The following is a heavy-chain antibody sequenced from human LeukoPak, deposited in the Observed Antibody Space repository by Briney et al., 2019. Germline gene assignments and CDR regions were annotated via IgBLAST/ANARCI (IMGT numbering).Heavy chain of an antibody. D-gene: IGHD2-15*01. V-gene: IGHV4-59*01. Sequence: SETLSLTCTVSGGSLSIYYWSWIRQPPGKGLEWVGFFYYGGNTYYNSSLKSRVTISVDMSKSQFSLKLSSVTAADTAVYNCARVVGSNWFDPWGQGTLVTVSS. CDR2: FYYGGNT. J-gene: IGHJ5*02. CDR1: GGSLSIYY. CDR3: ARVVGSNWFDP.